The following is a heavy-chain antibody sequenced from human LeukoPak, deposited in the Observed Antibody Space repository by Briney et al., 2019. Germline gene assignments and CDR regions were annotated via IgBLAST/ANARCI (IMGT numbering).Heavy chain of an antibody. CDR2: MYVGGRT. D-gene: IGHD3-16*01. CDR1: GFTVSSNY. J-gene: IGHJ2*01. V-gene: IGHV3-53*01. CDR3: AREGHLGKYFDL. Sequence: GGSLRLSCAASGFTVSSNYMSWVRQAPGKGLDWVSVMYVGGRTFYADSVQGRFTISRDNSKNTLYLQMNSLRVEDTAVYYCAREGHLGKYFDLWGRGTQVTVFS.